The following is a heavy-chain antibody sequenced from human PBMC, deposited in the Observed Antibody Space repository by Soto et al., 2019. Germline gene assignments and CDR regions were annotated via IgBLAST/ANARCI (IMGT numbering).Heavy chain of an antibody. Sequence: PSETLSLTCNVSADSMTSHYWSWIRQPAGKGLEWIGSIWHSGNSHYNPSLKSRITLSIDTSKKLLSLNLTSVSAADTAVYYCARQGDGGMDVWGQGTTVTVSS. J-gene: IGHJ6*02. V-gene: IGHV4-4*07. CDR1: ADSMTSHY. CDR3: ARQGDGGMDV. CDR2: IWHSGNS.